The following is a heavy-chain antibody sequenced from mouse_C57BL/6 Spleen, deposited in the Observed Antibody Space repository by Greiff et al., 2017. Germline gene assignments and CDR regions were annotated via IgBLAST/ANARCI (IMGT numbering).Heavy chain of an antibody. CDR2: INPNNGGT. Sequence: VQLQQSGPELVKPGASVKISCKASGYTFTDYYMNWVKQSHGKSLEWIGDINPNNGGTSYNQKFKGKATLTVDKSSSTAYMELRSLTSEDSAVYYCARPFYYDYEYYFDYWGQGTTLTVSS. D-gene: IGHD2-4*01. V-gene: IGHV1-26*01. J-gene: IGHJ2*01. CDR3: ARPFYYDYEYYFDY. CDR1: GYTFTDYY.